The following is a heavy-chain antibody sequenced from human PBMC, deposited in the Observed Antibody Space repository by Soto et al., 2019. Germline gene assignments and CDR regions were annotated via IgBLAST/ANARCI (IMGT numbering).Heavy chain of an antibody. CDR2: SSASGRSR. Sequence: PGGSLRLSCVASGIEFSYYAMSWVRQAPGKGLEWVSISSASGRSRYHADSVKGRFTISRDNSKNTLYLHMTNLRAEDTAVYYCAKDGNWLDVYFDVWGQGTPVTVSS. D-gene: IGHD6-19*01. CDR3: AKDGNWLDVYFDV. V-gene: IGHV3-23*01. CDR1: GIEFSYYA. J-gene: IGHJ4*02.